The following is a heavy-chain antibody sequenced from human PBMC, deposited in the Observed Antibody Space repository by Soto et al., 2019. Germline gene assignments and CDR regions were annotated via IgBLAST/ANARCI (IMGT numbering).Heavy chain of an antibody. J-gene: IGHJ4*02. D-gene: IGHD2-2*01. CDR3: ARSIVVVPAAMENYFDY. CDR2: IYCSGST. V-gene: IGHV4-31*03. CDR1: DGSISSCGYY. Sequence: PSETLSLTFTVSDGSISSCGYYWSWIRQHPGKGLEWIGYIYCSGSTYYNPSLKSRVTISVDTSKNQFSLKLSSVTAADTAVYYCARSIVVVPAAMENYFDYWGQGARVTVSS.